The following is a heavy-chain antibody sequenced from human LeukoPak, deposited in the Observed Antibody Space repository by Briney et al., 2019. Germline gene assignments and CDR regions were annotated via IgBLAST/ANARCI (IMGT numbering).Heavy chain of an antibody. V-gene: IGHV3-74*01. D-gene: IGHD3-3*01. J-gene: IGHJ4*02. CDR2: INEDGSIT. CDR1: GFTFRTYW. CDR3: ATAPISDADY. Sequence: PGGSLRLSCAVSGFTFRTYWMHWVRQVPGEGLVWVSRINEDGSITNYADSVKGRFSISRDNAKNTLYLQMNSLRAEDTAVYYCATAPISDADYWGQGTLVTVSS.